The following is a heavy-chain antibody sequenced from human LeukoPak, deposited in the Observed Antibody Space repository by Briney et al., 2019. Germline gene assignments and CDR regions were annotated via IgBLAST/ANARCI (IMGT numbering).Heavy chain of an antibody. D-gene: IGHD6-19*01. Sequence: SQTLSLTCTVSGGSISSGTFYWSWIRQPAGKGLEWIGRIYSSGSTNYNPSLKSRVTISVDTSKNQFSLKLSSVTAADTAVYYCARGLSQSSGLTWWGQGTLVTVSS. CDR3: ARGLSQSSGLTW. CDR1: GGSISSGTFY. V-gene: IGHV4-61*02. CDR2: IYSSGST. J-gene: IGHJ4*02.